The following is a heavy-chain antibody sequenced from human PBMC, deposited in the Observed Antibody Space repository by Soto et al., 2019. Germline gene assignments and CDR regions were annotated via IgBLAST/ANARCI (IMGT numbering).Heavy chain of an antibody. CDR3: AKGRGALTVVSNWFDP. CDR1: VFPFSSYS. Sequence: GGSLRLSCAASVFPFSSYSMNWVRQAPGKGLEWVAGINWNSGITGYADSVKGRFTISRDNANNSLHLEMNSLKTEDTALYYCAKGRGALTVVSNWFDPWGQGTPVTVPQ. D-gene: IGHD3-22*01. V-gene: IGHV3-9*01. J-gene: IGHJ5*02. CDR2: INWNSGIT.